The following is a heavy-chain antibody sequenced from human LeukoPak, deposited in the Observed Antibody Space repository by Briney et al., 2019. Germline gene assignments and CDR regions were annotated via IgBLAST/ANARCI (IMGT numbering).Heavy chain of an antibody. CDR2: INHSGST. Sequence: PSETLSLTCAVYGGSFSGYYWSWIRQPPGKGLEWIGEINHSGSTNYNPSLKSRVTISVDTSKNQFSLKLSSVTAADTAVYYCARVAGRGYGLRHYYYYYYMDVWGKGTTVTVSS. CDR1: GGSFSGYY. CDR3: ARVAGRGYGLRHYYYYYYMDV. D-gene: IGHD5-12*01. J-gene: IGHJ6*03. V-gene: IGHV4-34*01.